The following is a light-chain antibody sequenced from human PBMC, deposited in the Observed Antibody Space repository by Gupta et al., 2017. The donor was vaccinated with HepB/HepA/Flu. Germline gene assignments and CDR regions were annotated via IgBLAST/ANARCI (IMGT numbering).Light chain of an antibody. J-gene: IGKJ1*01. V-gene: IGKV1-27*01. CDR1: QDISNY. CDR2: LAS. CDR3: QRDIRAPWT. Sequence: DMQMTQSPSSLSASVGDRVTITCRASQDISNYLAWYQQKPGKVPKLLIYLASTLQSGVPSRFSDSGSGTDFTLTISSLQPEDVATYYCQRDIRAPWTFGQGTKVEIK.